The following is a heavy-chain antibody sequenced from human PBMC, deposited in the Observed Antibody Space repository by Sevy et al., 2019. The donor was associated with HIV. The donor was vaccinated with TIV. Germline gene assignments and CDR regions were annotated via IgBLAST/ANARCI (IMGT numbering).Heavy chain of an antibody. Sequence: ASVKVSCKVSGYTLSKLSIHWVRQAPGKGLEWMGESDPQHGETIYAKRIQGRVTMTEDTSTDTGYMELSSLTSGNTAVYYCATVGLRYGSCASCYQGDWFDPWGQGTLVTVSS. D-gene: IGHD2-15*01. J-gene: IGHJ5*02. V-gene: IGHV1-24*01. CDR2: SDPQHGET. CDR3: ATVGLRYGSCASCYQGDWFDP. CDR1: GYTLSKLS.